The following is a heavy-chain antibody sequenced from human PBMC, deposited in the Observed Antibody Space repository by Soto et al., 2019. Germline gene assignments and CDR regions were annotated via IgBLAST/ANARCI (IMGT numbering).Heavy chain of an antibody. V-gene: IGHV3-23*01. J-gene: IGHJ4*02. CDR2: ISGSGGST. Sequence: EVQLLESGGGLVQPGGSLRLSCAASGFTFSSYAMSWVRQAPGKGLEWVSAISGSGGSTYYADSVKGRFTISRDNSKNTLYLQRTSLRAEDTAVYYCAKVGGSRYCSSTSCFRPPFDYWGQGTLVTVSS. D-gene: IGHD2-2*01. CDR3: AKVGGSRYCSSTSCFRPPFDY. CDR1: GFTFSSYA.